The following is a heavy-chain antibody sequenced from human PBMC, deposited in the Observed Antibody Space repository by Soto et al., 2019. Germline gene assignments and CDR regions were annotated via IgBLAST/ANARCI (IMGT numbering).Heavy chain of an antibody. D-gene: IGHD3-9*01. CDR1: GFTFSSYG. CDR3: AKDRRLLDWLLPDY. Sequence: QVQLVESGGGVVQPGRSLRLSCAASGFTFSSYGMHWVRQAPGKGLEWVAVISYDGSNKYYADSVKCRFTISRDNSKNTLYLQMNSLRAEDTAVYYCAKDRRLLDWLLPDYWGQGTLVTVSS. V-gene: IGHV3-30*18. CDR2: ISYDGSNK. J-gene: IGHJ4*02.